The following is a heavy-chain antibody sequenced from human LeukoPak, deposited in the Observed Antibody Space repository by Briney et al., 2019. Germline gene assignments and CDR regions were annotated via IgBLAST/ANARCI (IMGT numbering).Heavy chain of an antibody. Sequence: GGSLRLSCAASGFTFSSYAMSWVRQAPGKGLEWVSAISGSGGSTYYADSVKGRFTISRDNSKNTPYLQMNSLRAEDTAVYYCAKDLYYYDSSGMFDYWGQGTLVTVSS. CDR1: GFTFSSYA. CDR3: AKDLYYYDSSGMFDY. D-gene: IGHD3-22*01. CDR2: ISGSGGST. J-gene: IGHJ4*02. V-gene: IGHV3-23*01.